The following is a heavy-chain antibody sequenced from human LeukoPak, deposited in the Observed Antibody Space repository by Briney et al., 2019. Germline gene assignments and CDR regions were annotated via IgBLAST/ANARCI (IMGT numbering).Heavy chain of an antibody. V-gene: IGHV1-8*01. CDR1: GYTFTSYD. D-gene: IGHD3-10*01. J-gene: IGHJ3*02. CDR2: MNPNSGNT. CDR3: ARRITMVRGVTQLDI. Sequence: ASVNVSCKASGYTFTSYDINWVLQATGQGLEWMGWMNPNSGNTGYAQKFQGRVTMTRNTSISTAYMELSSLRSEDTAVYYCARRITMVRGVTQLDIWGQGTMVTVSS.